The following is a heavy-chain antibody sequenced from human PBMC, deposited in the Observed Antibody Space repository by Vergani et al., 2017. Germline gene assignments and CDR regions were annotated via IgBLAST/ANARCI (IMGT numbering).Heavy chain of an antibody. CDR1: GFTFSSYG. J-gene: IGHJ3*02. Sequence: QVQLVESGGGVVQPGRSLRLSCAASGFTFSSYGMHWVRQAPGKGLEWVAVISYDGSNKHYADSVKGRFTISRDNSKNTLYLQMNSLRAEDTAVYYCAKETTLFGVVISVDAFDIWGQGTMVTVSS. D-gene: IGHD3-3*01. V-gene: IGHV3-30*18. CDR2: ISYDGSNK. CDR3: AKETTLFGVVISVDAFDI.